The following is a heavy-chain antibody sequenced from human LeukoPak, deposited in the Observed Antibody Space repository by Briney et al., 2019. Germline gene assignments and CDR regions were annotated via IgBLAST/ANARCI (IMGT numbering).Heavy chain of an antibody. CDR2: IYHGGSI. CDR1: PGSIRNYY. V-gene: IGHV4-59*08. D-gene: IGHD3-10*01. J-gene: IGHJ2*01. CDR3: ARPRFRSYWYFDL. Sequence: ASETLSLTCSVSPGSIRNYYWSWIRQPPGKGLEWIGCIYHGGSIKYNPSLKSRVTISVDTSKNQFSLNLSSVTAADTAVYYCARPRFRSYWYFDLWGRGTLVTVSS.